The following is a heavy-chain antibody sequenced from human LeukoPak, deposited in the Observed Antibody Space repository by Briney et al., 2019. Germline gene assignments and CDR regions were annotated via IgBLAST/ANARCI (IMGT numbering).Heavy chain of an antibody. CDR2: IFHSGST. CDR3: ARYGSYSSSWYFDY. CDR1: GGSISSSSYY. J-gene: IGHJ4*02. V-gene: IGHV4-39*01. Sequence: SETLSLTCTVSGGSISSSSYYWGWIRQSPGKRLEWIGSIFHSGSTYYDPSLKSRVTISVDTSKNQFSLKLSSVTAADTAVYYCARYGSYSSSWYFDYWGQGTLVTVSS. D-gene: IGHD6-13*01.